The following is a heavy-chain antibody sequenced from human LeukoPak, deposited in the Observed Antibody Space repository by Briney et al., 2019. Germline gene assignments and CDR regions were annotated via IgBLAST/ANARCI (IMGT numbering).Heavy chain of an antibody. D-gene: IGHD4-17*01. CDR2: ISYDGSNK. CDR1: GFTFSSYA. Sequence: GGSLRLSCAASGFTFSSYAMHWVRQAPGKGLEWVAVISYDGSNKYYADSVKGRFTISRDNSKNTLYLQMNSLRAEDTAVYYCASPLGAYGDYRNYWGQGTLVTVSS. J-gene: IGHJ4*02. CDR3: ASPLGAYGDYRNY. V-gene: IGHV3-30-3*01.